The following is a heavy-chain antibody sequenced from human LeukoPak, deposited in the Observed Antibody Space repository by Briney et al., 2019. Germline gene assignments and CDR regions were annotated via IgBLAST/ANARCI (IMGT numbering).Heavy chain of an antibody. CDR2: FDPEDDET. V-gene: IGHV1-24*01. Sequence: ASVKVSCKVSGYTLTELSMHWVRQAPGKGLEWMGGFDPEDDETIYAQKFQGRVTMTEDTSTDTTYMELSSLRSEDTAVYYCATSPRGPDYYGMDFWGQGTTVTVSS. J-gene: IGHJ6*02. CDR3: ATSPRGPDYYGMDF. CDR1: GYTLTELS. D-gene: IGHD3-10*01.